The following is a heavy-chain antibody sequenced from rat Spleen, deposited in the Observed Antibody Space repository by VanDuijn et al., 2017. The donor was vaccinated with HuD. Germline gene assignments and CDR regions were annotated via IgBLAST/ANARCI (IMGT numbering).Heavy chain of an antibody. CDR2: ISYDGSST. D-gene: IGHD1-2*01. CDR3: TRHFSPADYYSTFPVLY. CDR1: GFTFSDYY. J-gene: IGHJ3*01. Sequence: EVQLVESGGGLMQPGRSMKLSCAASGFTFSDYYMAWVRQAPTKGLEWVATISYDGSSTYYRDSVKGRFTISRDNAKSTLYLQMDSLRSEDTATYYCTRHFSPADYYSTFPVLYWGQGTLVTVSS. V-gene: IGHV5-7*01.